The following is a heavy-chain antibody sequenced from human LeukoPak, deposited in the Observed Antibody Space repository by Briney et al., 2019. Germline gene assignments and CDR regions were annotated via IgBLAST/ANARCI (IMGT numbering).Heavy chain of an antibody. CDR1: GFTFSSNA. CDR3: AKDLGRYRNNYFDY. D-gene: IGHD1-26*01. CDR2: ISYDGSKK. V-gene: IGHV3-30-3*01. Sequence: GGSLRLSCAASGFTFSSNAMHWVRQAPGKGLEWVAVISYDGSKKYYADSVKGRFTISRDDSKNTLYLQMNSLRAEDTAVYYCAKDLGRYRNNYFDYWGQGTLVTVSS. J-gene: IGHJ4*02.